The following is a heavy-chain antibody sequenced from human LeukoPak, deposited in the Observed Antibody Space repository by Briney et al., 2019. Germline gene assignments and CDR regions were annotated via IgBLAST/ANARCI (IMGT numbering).Heavy chain of an antibody. V-gene: IGHV3-23*01. Sequence: GGSLRLSCAASGFTFSSFAMTWVRQAPGKGLEWVSSITGNHGATYNIDSVKGRFTISRDNSQNTLYLQMNSLRAEDTAVYYCTKDPNGHYVGAFDPWGEGTLVTVSS. CDR1: GFTFSSFA. D-gene: IGHD4-17*01. CDR3: TKDPNGHYVGAFDP. J-gene: IGHJ5*02. CDR2: ITGNHGAT.